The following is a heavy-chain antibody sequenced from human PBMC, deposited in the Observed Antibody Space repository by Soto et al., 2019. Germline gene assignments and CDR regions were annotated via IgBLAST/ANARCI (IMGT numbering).Heavy chain of an antibody. CDR2: ISGSGGST. CDR3: ARNDGITRYYYYGMDV. D-gene: IGHD1-1*01. J-gene: IGHJ6*02. V-gene: IGHV3-23*01. Sequence: GGSLRLSCAASGFTFSSYAMSWVRQAPGKGLEWVSAISGSGGSTYYADSVKGRFTISRDNSKNTLYLQMNSLRAEDTAVSYCARNDGITRYYYYGMDVWGQGTTVTVSS. CDR1: GFTFSSYA.